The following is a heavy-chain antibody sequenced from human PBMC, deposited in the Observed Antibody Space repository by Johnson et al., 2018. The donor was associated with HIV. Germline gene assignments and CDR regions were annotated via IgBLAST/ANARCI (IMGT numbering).Heavy chain of an antibody. CDR1: GFTFSNAW. CDR2: IKSKTDGGTT. Sequence: VQLVESGGGLVKPGGSLRLYCAASGFTFSNAWMSWVRQAPGKGLEWVGRIKSKTDGGTTDYAAPVKGRFTISRDDSKNPLYLQMNSLKTEDTAVYYCTTGRRRGNAFDIWGQGTMVTVSS. J-gene: IGHJ3*02. D-gene: IGHD3-16*01. V-gene: IGHV3-15*01. CDR3: TTGRRRGNAFDI.